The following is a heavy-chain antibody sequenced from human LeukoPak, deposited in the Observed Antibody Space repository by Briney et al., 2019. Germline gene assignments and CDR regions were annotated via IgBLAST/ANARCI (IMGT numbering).Heavy chain of an antibody. D-gene: IGHD3-22*01. CDR2: IIEDGALR. CDR3: ARVFLGYYDSSAINLIDY. Sequence: GGSLRLSCAASGFTFRGYWMTWVRQAPGKGLEWVANIIEDGALRYYVDSVKGRFTISRDNTKKSLYLQMNSLRAEDTAVYYCARVFLGYYDSSAINLIDYWGQGALVTVFS. V-gene: IGHV3-7*01. J-gene: IGHJ4*02. CDR1: GFTFRGYW.